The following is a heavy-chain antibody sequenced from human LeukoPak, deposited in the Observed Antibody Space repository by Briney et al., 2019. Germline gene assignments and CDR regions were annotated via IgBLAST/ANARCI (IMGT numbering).Heavy chain of an antibody. V-gene: IGHV1-3*01. J-gene: IGHJ4*02. CDR2: INADNGNT. CDR3: ATQGYGDYLG. Sequence: ASVKVSCKASGYTFNSHPMHWVRQAPGQRLEWMGWINADNGNTRYSQKLQGRVTMTEDTSTDTAYMELSSLRSEDTAVYYCATQGYGDYLGWGQGTLVTVSS. D-gene: IGHD4-17*01. CDR1: GYTFNSHP.